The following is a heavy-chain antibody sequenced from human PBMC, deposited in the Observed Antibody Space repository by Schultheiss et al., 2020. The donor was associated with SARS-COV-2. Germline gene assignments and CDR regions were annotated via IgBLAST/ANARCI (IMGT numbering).Heavy chain of an antibody. V-gene: IGHV3-23*01. CDR1: GFTFTSYA. D-gene: IGHD6-13*01. CDR3: ARVTASGYSSSWPDY. CDR2: VSGSGDSR. Sequence: GGSLRLSCAASGFTFTSYAMSWVRQAPGKGLEWVSTVSGSGDSRYYADSVKGQFTISRDNSKNTLYLQMNSLRAEDTAVYYCARVTASGYSSSWPDYWGQGTLVTVSS. J-gene: IGHJ4*02.